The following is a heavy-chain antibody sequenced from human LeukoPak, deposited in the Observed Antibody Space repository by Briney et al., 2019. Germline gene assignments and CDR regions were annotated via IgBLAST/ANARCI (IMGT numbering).Heavy chain of an antibody. Sequence: PGGSLRLSCAASGFTFSSYGMHWVRQAPGKGLEWVAVIWYDGSNKYYADSVKGRFTISRDNSKNTLYLQMNSLRAEDTAVYYCASSYGSGFDGFWGQGTLVTASS. J-gene: IGHJ4*02. D-gene: IGHD3-10*01. V-gene: IGHV3-33*01. CDR3: ASSYGSGFDGF. CDR1: GFTFSSYG. CDR2: IWYDGSNK.